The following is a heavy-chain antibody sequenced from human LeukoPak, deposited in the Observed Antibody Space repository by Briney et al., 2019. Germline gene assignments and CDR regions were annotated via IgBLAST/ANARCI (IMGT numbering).Heavy chain of an antibody. J-gene: IGHJ5*02. Sequence: PSETLSLTCTVSGSSISSSSYYWGWIRQPPGKGLEWIGSIYYSGSAYYNPSLKSRVTISVDTSKNQFSLKLSSLTAADTAVYYCVRENCANGVCYTGGRNWLDPWGQGTLVSVSS. CDR3: VRENCANGVCYTGGRNWLDP. V-gene: IGHV4-39*02. D-gene: IGHD2-8*01. CDR2: IYYSGSA. CDR1: GSSISSSSYY.